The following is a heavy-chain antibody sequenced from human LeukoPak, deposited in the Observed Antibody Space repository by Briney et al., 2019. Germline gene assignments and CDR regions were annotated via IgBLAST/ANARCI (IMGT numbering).Heavy chain of an antibody. J-gene: IGHJ6*03. D-gene: IGHD6-19*01. Sequence: GASVKVSCKASGYTFTSYDINWVRQATGQGLEWVGWMNPNSGNTGYAQKFQGRVTMTRNTSISTAYMELSSLRSEDTAVYYCARVRSSGWYYYYMDVWGKGTTVTVSS. CDR2: MNPNSGNT. V-gene: IGHV1-8*01. CDR1: GYTFTSYD. CDR3: ARVRSSGWYYYYMDV.